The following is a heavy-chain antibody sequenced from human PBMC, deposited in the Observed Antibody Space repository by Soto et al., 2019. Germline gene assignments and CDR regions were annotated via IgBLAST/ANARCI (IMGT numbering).Heavy chain of an antibody. CDR1: CGSFSGYY. D-gene: IGHD6-13*01. CDR3: ARPKRGSSSWYRGFDY. Sequence: PSETLSLTCAVYCGSFSGYYWSWIRQPPGKGLEWIGEINHSGSTNYNPSLKSRVTISVDTSKNQFSLKLSSVTAADMAVYYCARPKRGSSSWYRGFDYWGQGTLVTVSS. CDR2: INHSGST. V-gene: IGHV4-34*01. J-gene: IGHJ4*02.